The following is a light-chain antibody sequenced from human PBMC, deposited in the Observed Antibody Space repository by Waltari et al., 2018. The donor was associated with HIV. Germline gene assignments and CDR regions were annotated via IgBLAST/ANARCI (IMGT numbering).Light chain of an antibody. Sequence: VFTHSPHNMSLSQGESATHDCRLSQSDSSSSLSWLQQKPGQAPRLLIYGASRRAIGIPDRFSGSGSGTDFTLTISRLEPEEFAVYYCQQYQYGSSPPLTFGGGTKVEIK. CDR1: QSDSSSS. CDR2: GAS. J-gene: IGKJ4*01. V-gene: IGKV3-20*01. CDR3: QQYQYGSSPPLT.